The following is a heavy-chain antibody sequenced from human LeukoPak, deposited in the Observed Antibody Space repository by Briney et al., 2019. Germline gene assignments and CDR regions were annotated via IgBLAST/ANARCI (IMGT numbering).Heavy chain of an antibody. CDR3: AKAPGYCSGGSCYYYYYYMDV. Sequence: GASLRLSCAASGFTFSSYAMSWVRQAPGKGLEWVSAISGSGGSTYYADSVKGRFTISRDNSKNTLYLQMNSLRAEDTAVYYCAKAPGYCSGGSCYYYYYYMDVWGKGTTVTVSS. J-gene: IGHJ6*03. V-gene: IGHV3-23*01. CDR2: ISGSGGST. D-gene: IGHD2-15*01. CDR1: GFTFSSYA.